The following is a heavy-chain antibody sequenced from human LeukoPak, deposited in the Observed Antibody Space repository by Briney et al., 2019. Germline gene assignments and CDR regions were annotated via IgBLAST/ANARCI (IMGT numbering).Heavy chain of an antibody. J-gene: IGHJ4*02. CDR3: ASKSSDHGELRFDY. D-gene: IGHD4-17*01. Sequence: SETLSLTCTTSGDSTNTYFWSWIRQPPGKGLEWIGYIYYTGTTNYTPSLKSRVTISVDTSKNQFSLRLSSVTAADTAVYYCASKSSDHGELRFDYWGQGTLVTVSS. V-gene: IGHV4-59*01. CDR1: GDSTNTYF. CDR2: IYYTGTT.